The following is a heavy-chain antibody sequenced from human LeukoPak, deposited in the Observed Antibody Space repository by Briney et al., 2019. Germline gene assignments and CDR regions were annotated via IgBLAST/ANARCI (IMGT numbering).Heavy chain of an antibody. V-gene: IGHV1-24*01. D-gene: IGHD6-19*01. J-gene: IGHJ5*02. CDR3: ATSNIAVAEGDWFDP. CDR1: GYTLTELS. CDR2: FDPEDGET. Sequence: GASVKVSCKVSGYTLTELSMHRVRQAPGKGLEWMGGFDPEDGETIYAQKFQGRVTMTEDTSTDTAYMELSSLRSEDTAVYYCATSNIAVAEGDWFDPWGQGTLVTVSS.